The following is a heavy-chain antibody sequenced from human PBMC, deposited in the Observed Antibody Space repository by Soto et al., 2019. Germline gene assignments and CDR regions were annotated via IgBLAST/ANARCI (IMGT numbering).Heavy chain of an antibody. J-gene: IGHJ2*01. CDR3: ARDDHYYDMGSIYSDWYFDV. Sequence: SVKVSCKASGGTFRKYSISWVRQAPGQGLEWVGGIIPMFGSTTYAQKFYGRVTITADESTDTVEMELTSLTSEDTAMYYCARDDHYYDMGSIYSDWYFDVWGPATQVTVSS. CDR2: IIPMFGST. CDR1: GGTFRKYS. V-gene: IGHV1-69*13. D-gene: IGHD3-22*01.